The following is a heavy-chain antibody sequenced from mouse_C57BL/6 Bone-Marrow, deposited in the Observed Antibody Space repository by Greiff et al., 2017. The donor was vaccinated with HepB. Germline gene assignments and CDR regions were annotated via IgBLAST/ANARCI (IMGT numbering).Heavy chain of an antibody. CDR2: ISGGGGNT. CDR3: ARHDGYYY. V-gene: IGHV5-9*01. J-gene: IGHJ2*01. D-gene: IGHD2-3*01. Sequence: EVKLMESGGGLVKPGGSLKLSCAASGFTFSSYTMSWVRQTPEKRLEWVATISGGGGNTYYPDSVKGRFTISRDNAKNTLYLQMSSLRSEDTALYYCARHDGYYYWGQGTTLTVSS. CDR1: GFTFSSYT.